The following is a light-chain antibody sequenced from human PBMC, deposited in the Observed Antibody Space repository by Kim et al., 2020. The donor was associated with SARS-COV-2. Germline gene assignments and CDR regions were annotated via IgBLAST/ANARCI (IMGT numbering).Light chain of an antibody. CDR3: QAWDSSTVV. V-gene: IGLV3-1*01. Sequence: VSPGETASITCSGDKLGDKYACWYQQKPGQSPVLVIYQDSKRPSGIPERFSGSNSGNTATLTISGTQAMDEADYYCQAWDSSTVVFGGGTQLTVL. CDR2: QDS. J-gene: IGLJ2*01. CDR1: KLGDKY.